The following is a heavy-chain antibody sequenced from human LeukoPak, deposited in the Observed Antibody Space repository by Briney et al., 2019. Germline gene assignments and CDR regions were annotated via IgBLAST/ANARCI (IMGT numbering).Heavy chain of an antibody. CDR3: ARGLLSQNIWGATWFAP. V-gene: IGHV3-30-3*01. Sequence: GGSLRLSCAASGFTFSSYDIHWLRQAPGEGLEWVATLSFDGNYRQYADSVKGRFSISRDNSKDTLYLQMNSLRAEDTAVYHCARGLLSQNIWGATWFAPWGQGVLSPSPQ. CDR1: GFTFSSYD. CDR2: LSFDGNYR. J-gene: IGHJ5*02. D-gene: IGHD3-16*01.